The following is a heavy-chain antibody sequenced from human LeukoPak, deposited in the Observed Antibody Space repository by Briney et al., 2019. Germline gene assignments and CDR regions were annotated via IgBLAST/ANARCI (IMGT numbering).Heavy chain of an antibody. D-gene: IGHD3-10*01. CDR2: IYYSGST. CDR1: GGSISSGDYY. Sequence: PSETLPLTCTVSGGSISSGDYYWSWIRQPPGKGLEWIGYIYYSGSTYYNPSLKSRVTISVDTSKNQFSLKLSSVTAADTAVYYCAREEKDKSITMVRGVKVPNYWGQGTLVTVSS. J-gene: IGHJ4*02. V-gene: IGHV4-30-4*01. CDR3: AREEKDKSITMVRGVKVPNY.